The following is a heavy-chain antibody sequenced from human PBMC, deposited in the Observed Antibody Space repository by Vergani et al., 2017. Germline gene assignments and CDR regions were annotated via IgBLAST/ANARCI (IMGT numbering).Heavy chain of an antibody. V-gene: IGHV1-69*09. Sequence: QVQLVQSGPEVKKPGASVKISCKASGYTFTSFDIHWVRQATGQGLEWMGRIIPILGIANYAQKFQGRVTITADKSTSTAYMELSSLRSEDTAVYYCARKAGHDAFDIWGQGTMVTVSS. J-gene: IGHJ3*02. D-gene: IGHD6-19*01. CDR1: GYTFTSFD. CDR3: ARKAGHDAFDI. CDR2: IIPILGIA.